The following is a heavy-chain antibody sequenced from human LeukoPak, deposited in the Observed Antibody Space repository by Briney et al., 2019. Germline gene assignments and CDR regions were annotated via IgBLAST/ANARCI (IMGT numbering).Heavy chain of an antibody. CDR2: ISHDGSNK. D-gene: IGHD1-26*01. Sequence: PGRSLRLSCAASGFTFSSYAMHWVRQAPGKGLEWVAVISHDGSNKYYADSVKGRFTISRDNSKNTLYLQMNSLRAEDTAVYYCARVGAGNAFDIWGQGTMVTVSS. V-gene: IGHV3-30*04. J-gene: IGHJ3*02. CDR3: ARVGAGNAFDI. CDR1: GFTFSSYA.